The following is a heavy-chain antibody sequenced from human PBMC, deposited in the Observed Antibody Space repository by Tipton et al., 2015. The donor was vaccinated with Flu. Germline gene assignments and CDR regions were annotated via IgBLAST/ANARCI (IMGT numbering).Heavy chain of an antibody. CDR3: TRGGGRLDWFDP. CDR1: GFTVNSYY. V-gene: IGHV3-53*01. D-gene: IGHD3-10*01. Sequence: QLVQSGGGLIQPGGSLRLSCAASGFTVNSYYMSWVRQAPGKGLEWVSVLYTGGGTTYADSVKGRFTISRDDSKSTLYLQMNSLRAEDTAVYYCTRGGGRLDWFDPWGQGTLVTVSS. CDR2: LYTGGGT. J-gene: IGHJ5*02.